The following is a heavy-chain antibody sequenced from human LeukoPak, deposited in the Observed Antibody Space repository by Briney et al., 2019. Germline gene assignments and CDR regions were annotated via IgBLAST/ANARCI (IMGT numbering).Heavy chain of an antibody. Sequence: GGSLRLSCAASGFTFDDYGMSWVRQAPGKGLEWVSGINWTGGSTGYADSVRGRFTISRDNAKNSLYLQMNSLRAEDTALYHCARGYYGSGSYNALDIWGQGTMVTVSS. D-gene: IGHD3-10*01. V-gene: IGHV3-20*01. CDR1: GFTFDDYG. CDR3: ARGYYGSGSYNALDI. J-gene: IGHJ3*02. CDR2: INWTGGST.